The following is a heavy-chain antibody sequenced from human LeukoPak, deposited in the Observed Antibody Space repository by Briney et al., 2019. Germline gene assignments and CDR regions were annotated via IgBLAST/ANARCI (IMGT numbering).Heavy chain of an antibody. D-gene: IGHD3-16*01. CDR1: GFTFKNYT. Sequence: GGSLRLSCAASGFTFKNYTMNWVRQAPGKGLEWVANIKHDGSEKYYVDSVKGRFTISRDNAKNSLYLQMNSLRPEDTAVYYCARDQTPYYWGQGTLVTVSS. CDR3: ARDQTPYY. V-gene: IGHV3-7*01. J-gene: IGHJ4*01. CDR2: IKHDGSEK.